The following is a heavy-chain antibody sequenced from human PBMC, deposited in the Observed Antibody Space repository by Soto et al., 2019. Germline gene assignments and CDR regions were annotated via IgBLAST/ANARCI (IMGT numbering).Heavy chain of an antibody. CDR2: IYYSGST. CDR1: GGSISSYY. V-gene: IGHV4-59*01. Sequence: QVQLQESGPGLVKPSETLSLTCTVSGGSISSYYWSWIRQPPGKGLEWIGYIYYSGSTNYNPSLKSRVTISVDTSKNQFSLKLSSVTAADTAVCYCARCRSSWRFDPWGQGTLVTVSS. D-gene: IGHD6-13*01. J-gene: IGHJ5*02. CDR3: ARCRSSWRFDP.